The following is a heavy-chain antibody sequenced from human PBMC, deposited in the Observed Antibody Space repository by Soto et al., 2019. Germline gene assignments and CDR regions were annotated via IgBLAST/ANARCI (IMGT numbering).Heavy chain of an antibody. V-gene: IGHV3-9*01. J-gene: IGHJ5*02. CDR3: AKDMAGYGAMVGWFDP. CDR1: GFTFDDYA. D-gene: IGHD5-18*01. CDR2: ISWNSGSI. Sequence: EVQLVESGGGLVQPGRSLRLSCAASGFTFDDYAMHWVRQAPGKGLEWVSGISWNSGSIGDADSVKGRFTISRDNAKNSLYLQMKSLRAEDTALYYCAKDMAGYGAMVGWFDPWGQGTLVTVSS.